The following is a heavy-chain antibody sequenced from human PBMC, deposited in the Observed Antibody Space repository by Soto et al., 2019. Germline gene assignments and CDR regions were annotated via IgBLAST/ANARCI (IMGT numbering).Heavy chain of an antibody. J-gene: IGHJ4*02. CDR1: GFTFSSYS. CDR2: ISSSSSTM. Sequence: GGSLRLSCAASGFTFSSYSMNWVRQAPGKGLEWVSYISSSSSTMFYADSVKGRFTVSRDNSNNTLYLQLSSLRPEDTAVYYCARTTTVAGTPEFDYWGQGTLVTVS. D-gene: IGHD6-19*01. CDR3: ARTTTVAGTPEFDY. V-gene: IGHV3-48*01.